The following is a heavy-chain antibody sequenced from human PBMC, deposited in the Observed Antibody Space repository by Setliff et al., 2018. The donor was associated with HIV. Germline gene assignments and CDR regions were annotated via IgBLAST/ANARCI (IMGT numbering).Heavy chain of an antibody. CDR3: ARRKGYCSGPSCLEFSWFDP. D-gene: IGHD2-2*01. V-gene: IGHV4-39*01. Sequence: SETLSLTCTVSGGSISSSSYYWGWIRQLPGKGLEWIGSIYYSGSAYYSPSLKSRVTISVDTSKNQFSLKLSSVTAADTAVYYCARRKGYCSGPSCLEFSWFDPWGQGTLVTVSS. CDR1: GGSISSSSYY. J-gene: IGHJ5*02. CDR2: IYYSGSA.